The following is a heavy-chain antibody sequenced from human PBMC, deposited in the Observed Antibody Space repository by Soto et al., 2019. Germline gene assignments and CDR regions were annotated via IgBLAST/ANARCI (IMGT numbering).Heavy chain of an antibody. J-gene: IGHJ5*02. D-gene: IGHD6-13*01. V-gene: IGHV4-34*01. CDR3: ARSKGSSWYAGRDWFDP. Sequence: ETLSLTCAVYGGSFSGYYWSWIRQPPGKGLEWIGEINHSGSTNYNPSLKSRVTISVDTSKNQFSLKLSSVTAADTAVYYCARSKGSSWYAGRDWFDPWGQGTLVTVSS. CDR2: INHSGST. CDR1: GGSFSGYY.